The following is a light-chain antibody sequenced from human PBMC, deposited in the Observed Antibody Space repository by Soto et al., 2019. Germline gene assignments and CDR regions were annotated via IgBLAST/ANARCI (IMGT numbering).Light chain of an antibody. CDR2: ENN. V-gene: IGLV1-51*02. CDR1: SSNIGNNY. J-gene: IGLJ2*01. Sequence: QSVLTQPPSVSAAPGQKVTISCSGSSSNIGNNYVSWYQQLPGTAPKLLIYENNKRPSGIPDRFSGSKSGTSATLGITGLQTGDEADYYCGTWDSGLSVVFGEGTKLPS. CDR3: GTWDSGLSVV.